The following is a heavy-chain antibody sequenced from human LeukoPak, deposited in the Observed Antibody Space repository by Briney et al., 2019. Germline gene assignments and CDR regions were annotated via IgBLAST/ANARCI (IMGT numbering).Heavy chain of an antibody. CDR1: GFTVSSNY. Sequence: GGSLRLSCAASGFTVSSNYMSWVRQAPGKGLEWVSAISGSGGSTYYADSVKGRFTISRDNSKNTLYLQMNSLRAEDTAVYYCAKDLSKDFWSGYSYYYYYGMDVWGQGTTVTVSS. V-gene: IGHV3-23*01. J-gene: IGHJ6*02. CDR2: ISGSGGST. CDR3: AKDLSKDFWSGYSYYYYYGMDV. D-gene: IGHD3-3*01.